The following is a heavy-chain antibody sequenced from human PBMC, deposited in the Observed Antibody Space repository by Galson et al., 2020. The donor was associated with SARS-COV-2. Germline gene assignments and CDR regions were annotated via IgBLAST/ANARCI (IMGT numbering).Heavy chain of an antibody. J-gene: IGHJ4*02. D-gene: IGHD6-13*01. CDR2: IDWDDDK. V-gene: IGHV2-70*04. CDR3: ARMIVTFGGSSWQPYDY. Sequence: SGPTLVKPTQTLTLTCTFSGFSLSTRGMRVSWIRQPPGKALEWLARIDWDDDKFYSTSLKTRLTISKDTSKNQVVLTMTNMDPVDTATYFCARMIVTFGGSSWQPYDYWGQGTLVTVSS. CDR1: GFSLSTRGMR.